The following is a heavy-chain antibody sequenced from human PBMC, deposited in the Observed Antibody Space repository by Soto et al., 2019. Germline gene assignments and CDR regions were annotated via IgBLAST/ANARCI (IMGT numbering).Heavy chain of an antibody. J-gene: IGHJ5*02. V-gene: IGHV3-23*01. CDR1: GFTFSTYA. D-gene: IGHD4-4*01. CDR3: AKGGTVVHTWFDP. CDR2: ISSTGGST. Sequence: GGSLRLSCAASGFTFSTYAMSWVRQAPEKGLEWVSTISSTGGSTYYADSVKGRFTISRDNSKNTLFLQVISLRAEDTAVYYCAKGGTVVHTWFDPWGQGTLVTV.